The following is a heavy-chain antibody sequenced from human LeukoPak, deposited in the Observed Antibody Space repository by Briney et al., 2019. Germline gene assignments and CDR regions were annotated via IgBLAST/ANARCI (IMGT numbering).Heavy chain of an antibody. Sequence: SVKVSCKASGGTFSSYGISWVRQAPGQGLEWMGRIIPILGIANYAQKFQGRVTITADKSTSTAYMELSSLRSEDPAVYYWARAELYCGGSYSRGYWGQGILVTVSS. CDR1: GGTFSSYG. V-gene: IGHV1-69*04. J-gene: IGHJ4*02. CDR2: IIPILGIA. D-gene: IGHD2-21*01. CDR3: ARAELYCGGSYSRGY.